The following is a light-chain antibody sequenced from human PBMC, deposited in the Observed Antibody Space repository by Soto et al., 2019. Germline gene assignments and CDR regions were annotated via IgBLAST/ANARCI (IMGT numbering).Light chain of an antibody. CDR1: QSLLHSNGKTH. J-gene: IGKJ3*01. Sequence: DIVLTQSPLSLSVTPGQPASISCTSSQSLLHSNGKTHMYWYLHKPGQPPQLLIYEVSNRFSGVPERFSGSGSGTDFTLKIGRVEAEDVGVYYCMQSIPLPRTFGPGTKVDLK. V-gene: IGKV2D-29*01. CDR3: MQSIPLPRT. CDR2: EVS.